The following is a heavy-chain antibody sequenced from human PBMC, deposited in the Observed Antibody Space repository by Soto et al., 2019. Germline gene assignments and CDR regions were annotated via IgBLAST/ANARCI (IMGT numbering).Heavy chain of an antibody. J-gene: IGHJ4*02. CDR1: GYTFTSYG. Sequence: QVQLVQSGAEVKKPGASVKVSCKASGYTFTSYGITWVRQAPGQGLEWMGWISAYNGNTNYAQKLQGRVTMTTDTPTRPAYMELRGLRPADTAVYYGGREDPPSVNWGQGTLVTVSS. D-gene: IGHD2-2*01. V-gene: IGHV1-18*01. CDR2: ISAYNGNT. CDR3: GREDPPSVN.